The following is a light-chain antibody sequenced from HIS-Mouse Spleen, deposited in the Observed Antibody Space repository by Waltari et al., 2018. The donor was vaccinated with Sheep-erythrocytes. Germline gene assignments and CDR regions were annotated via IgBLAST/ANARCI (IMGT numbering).Light chain of an antibody. CDR2: EGS. J-gene: IGLJ3*02. V-gene: IGLV2-23*01. Sequence: QSALTQPASVSGSPGPSIPISCTGTSSGVGSYNLVSWYQQHPGKAPKLMIYEGSKRPSGVSNRFSGSKSGNTASLTISGLQAEDEADYYCCSYAGSSTPWVFGGGTKLTVL. CDR1: SSGVGSYNL. CDR3: CSYAGSSTPWV.